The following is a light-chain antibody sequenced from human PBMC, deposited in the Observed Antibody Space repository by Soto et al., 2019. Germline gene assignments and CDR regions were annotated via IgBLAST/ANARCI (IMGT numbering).Light chain of an antibody. CDR2: AAS. J-gene: IGKJ2*01. V-gene: IGKV1-39*01. CDR1: QSIGTY. CDR3: QQSFSMPPT. Sequence: DIQMTQSPSSLSASVGDSVTITCRASQSIGTYLNWYRQEPGKAPQLLIHAASSLQSGVPSRFSGTGSGTEFTLTISSLQPEDFATFYCQQSFSMPPTFGQGTKLAIK.